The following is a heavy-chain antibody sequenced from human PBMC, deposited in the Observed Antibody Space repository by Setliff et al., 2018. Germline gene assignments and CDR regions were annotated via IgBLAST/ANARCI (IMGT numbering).Heavy chain of an antibody. CDR3: VRARTTNYDFWSGLNAFDI. D-gene: IGHD3-3*01. CDR1: GFTFSSYS. Sequence: GGSLRLSCAASGFTFSSYSMNWVRQAPGKGLEWVSYTSNTGITTYYADSVKGRFTISRDNAKNSLSLQMNSLRAEDTAVYYCVRARTTNYDFWSGLNAFDIWGQGTMVTVSS. V-gene: IGHV3-48*04. J-gene: IGHJ3*02. CDR2: TSNTGITT.